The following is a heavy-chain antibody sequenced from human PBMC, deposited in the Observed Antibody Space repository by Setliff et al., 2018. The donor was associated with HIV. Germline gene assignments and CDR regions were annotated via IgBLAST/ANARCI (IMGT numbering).Heavy chain of an antibody. CDR2: MSHSGST. Sequence: SETLSLTCSVSGGSISSGTYYWGWIRQPPGKGLEWIGSMSHSGSTLYNPSLKSRVTISVDTSNNHFSLKLRSVTAADTAVYYCARAVQLGYFDYWGQGTLVTVSS. D-gene: IGHD6-6*01. CDR3: ARAVQLGYFDY. CDR1: GGSISSGTYY. V-gene: IGHV4-39*07. J-gene: IGHJ4*02.